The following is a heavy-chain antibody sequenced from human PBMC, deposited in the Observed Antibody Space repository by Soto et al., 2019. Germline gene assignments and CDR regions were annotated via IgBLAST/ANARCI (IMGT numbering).Heavy chain of an antibody. CDR2: IYHSGST. CDR1: GGSISSGGYS. J-gene: IGHJ6*02. V-gene: IGHV4-30-2*01. Sequence: PSETLSLTCAVSGGSISSGGYSWSWIRQPPGKGLEWIGYIYHSGSTYYNPSLKGRVTTSVDRSKNQFSLNLSSVTAADTAVYYCARGGSLLWFGDHLFYGMDVWGQGTTVTVSS. CDR3: ARGGSLLWFGDHLFYGMDV. D-gene: IGHD3-10*01.